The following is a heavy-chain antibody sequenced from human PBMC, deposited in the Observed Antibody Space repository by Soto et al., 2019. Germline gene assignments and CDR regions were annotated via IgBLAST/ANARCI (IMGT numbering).Heavy chain of an antibody. CDR2: ISDDSSYI. D-gene: IGHD3-16*01. CDR3: ATPYYFNH. J-gene: IGHJ1*01. CDR1: GFMFGAYT. Sequence: AGSLRVSCAASGFMFGAYTMNWVRQAPGKGLEWLSSISDDSSYIDYADSLRGRFTVSRDNARNSLYLQIDSLGVEDTAVYYCATPYYFNHWAPGTPVTVSS. V-gene: IGHV3-21*06.